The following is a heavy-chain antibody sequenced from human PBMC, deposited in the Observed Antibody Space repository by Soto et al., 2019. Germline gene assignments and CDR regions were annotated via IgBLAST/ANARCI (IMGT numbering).Heavy chain of an antibody. D-gene: IGHD2-8*02. J-gene: IGHJ4*02. CDR1: GFIYSSCA. V-gene: IGHV3-30*18. CDR2: VSHGGTLY. CDR3: VKDRSDTWSFDY. Sequence: GGSLRLSCSASGFIYSSCAMHWVRQVPGKGLEWLAVVSHGGTLYPYADSVKGRFTISRDNSRKMLYLQMNSLRPDDTAVYYCVKDRSDTWSFDYWGQGTLVPVSS.